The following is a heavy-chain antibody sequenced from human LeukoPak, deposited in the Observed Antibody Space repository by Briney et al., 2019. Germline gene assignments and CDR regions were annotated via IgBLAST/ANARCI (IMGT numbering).Heavy chain of an antibody. CDR3: ARHEDDYGDPYYFDY. Sequence: SETLSLTCTVSGGSISTYYWSWIRQPAGKGLEWIGRIYTSGSTNYNPSLKSRVTISVDTSKNQFSLKLSSVTAADTAVYYCARHEDDYGDPYYFDYWGQGTLVTVSS. D-gene: IGHD4-17*01. V-gene: IGHV4-4*07. CDR1: GGSISTYY. CDR2: IYTSGST. J-gene: IGHJ4*02.